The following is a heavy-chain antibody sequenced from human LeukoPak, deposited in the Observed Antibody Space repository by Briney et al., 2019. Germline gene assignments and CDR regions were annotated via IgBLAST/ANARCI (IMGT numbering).Heavy chain of an antibody. J-gene: IGHJ5*02. V-gene: IGHV3-53*01. CDR3: ARDVAGPTGTPWFDP. D-gene: IGHD2-2*01. CDR1: GFTFSSRA. CDR2: IYSGGPK. Sequence: LSGGSLRLSCGASGFTFSSRAMGWVRQAPGKGLEWVSIIYSGGPKYYADSVKGRFTISRDNSQNTVYLQMNNLRAEDTAVYYCARDVAGPTGTPWFDPWGHGTLVTVSS.